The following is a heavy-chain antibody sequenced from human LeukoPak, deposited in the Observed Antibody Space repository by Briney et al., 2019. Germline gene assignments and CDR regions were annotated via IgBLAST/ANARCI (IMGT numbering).Heavy chain of an antibody. CDR1: GFTFDDYA. CDR2: ISWNSGSI. J-gene: IGHJ4*02. Sequence: GGSLRLSCAASGFTFDDYAMHWVRQAPGKGLESVSGISWNSGSIGYADSVKGRFTISRDNAKTSLYLQMNSLRADDMALYYCAKDIGRLGELSPHFDYWGQGPLVTVSS. V-gene: IGHV3-9*03. D-gene: IGHD3-16*02. CDR3: AKDIGRLGELSPHFDY.